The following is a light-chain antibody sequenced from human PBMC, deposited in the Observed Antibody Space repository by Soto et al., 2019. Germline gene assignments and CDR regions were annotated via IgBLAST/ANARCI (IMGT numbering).Light chain of an antibody. CDR3: QQYGSSPPT. CDR1: QSVSSSF. V-gene: IGKV3-20*01. CDR2: GAS. J-gene: IGKJ3*01. Sequence: EIVLTHSPGTLSLSPGERATLSCRASQSVSSSFLGWYQQKPGQAPRLLIYGASSRATGIPDRFSGSVSGTDFTLTISRLEPEDFAVYYCQQYGSSPPTFGPGTKVDIK.